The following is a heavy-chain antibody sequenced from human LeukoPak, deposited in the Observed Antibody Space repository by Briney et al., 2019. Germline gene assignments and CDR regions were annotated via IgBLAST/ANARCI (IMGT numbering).Heavy chain of an antibody. Sequence: SETLSLTCAVYGGSFSGYYWSWIRQPPGKGLEWIGEINHSGSTNYNPSLKSRATISVDTSKNQFSLKLSSVTAADTAVYYCARGSQSLGYCSGGSCRAKIFDYWGQGTLVTVSS. V-gene: IGHV4-34*01. CDR3: ARGSQSLGYCSGGSCRAKIFDY. CDR2: INHSGST. D-gene: IGHD2-15*01. J-gene: IGHJ4*02. CDR1: GGSFSGYY.